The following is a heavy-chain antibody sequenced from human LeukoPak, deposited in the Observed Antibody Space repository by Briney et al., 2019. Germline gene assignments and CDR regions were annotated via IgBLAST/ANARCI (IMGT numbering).Heavy chain of an antibody. CDR3: ARESDGSGSYPRRDAFDI. CDR2: IYYSEST. J-gene: IGHJ3*02. CDR1: GYSISRGDY. V-gene: IGHV4-38-2*02. D-gene: IGHD3-10*01. Sequence: SETLSLTCTVSGYSISRGDYWGWIRQPPGKGLEWIATIYYSESTYSNPSLKSRVTISVDTFRNQFSLKLSSVTAADTAVYYCARESDGSGSYPRRDAFDIWGQGTMVTVSS.